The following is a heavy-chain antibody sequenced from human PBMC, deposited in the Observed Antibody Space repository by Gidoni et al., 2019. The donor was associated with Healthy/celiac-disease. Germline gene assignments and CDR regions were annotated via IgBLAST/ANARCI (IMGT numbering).Heavy chain of an antibody. D-gene: IGHD1-1*01. J-gene: IGHJ3*02. CDR3: ARGLRLEAFDI. V-gene: IGHV4-34*01. CDR1: GGSFSGYY. CDR2: INHSGST. Sequence: QVQLQQWGAGLLKPSETLSLTCAVYGGSFSGYYWSWIRQPPGKGLEWIGEINHSGSTNYNPSLKSRVTISVDTSKNQFSLKLSSVTAADTAVYYCARGLRLEAFDIWGQGTMVTVSS.